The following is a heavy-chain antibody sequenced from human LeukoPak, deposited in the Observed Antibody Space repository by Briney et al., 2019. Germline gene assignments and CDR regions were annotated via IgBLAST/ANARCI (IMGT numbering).Heavy chain of an antibody. V-gene: IGHV3-48*03. D-gene: IGHD6-19*01. Sequence: GGALRLSCTASGCSFSTYERNWVRQAPGGRLEWVSYISDGGSTIYYAASVKGRFTIVRADAKNSLYLQTNSLTAADTAVYYCARDGSSGWYGWFDYWGQGTLVTLSS. CDR2: ISDGGSTI. CDR3: ARDGSSGWYGWFDY. CDR1: GCSFSTYE. J-gene: IGHJ4*02.